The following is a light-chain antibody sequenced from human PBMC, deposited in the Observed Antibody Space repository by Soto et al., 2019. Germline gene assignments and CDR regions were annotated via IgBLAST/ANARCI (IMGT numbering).Light chain of an antibody. CDR1: EKMTRY. CDR2: AAS. Sequence: DIQLIQSPSSLSASVGDRVTITCRANEKMTRYLNWYQQKPGKAPKLLIYAASNLQSGVPSRFSGSGSGADFILNISSLQPEDSATYYCQQSYSTPRTFGQGTKVEVK. V-gene: IGKV1-39*01. J-gene: IGKJ1*01. CDR3: QQSYSTPRT.